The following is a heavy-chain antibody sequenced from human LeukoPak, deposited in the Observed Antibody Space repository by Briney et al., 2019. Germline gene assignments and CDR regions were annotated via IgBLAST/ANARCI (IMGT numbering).Heavy chain of an antibody. CDR1: GFTFSSYG. V-gene: IGHV3-30*18. J-gene: IGHJ4*02. D-gene: IGHD4-17*01. Sequence: GSLRLSCAASGFTFSSYGMHWVRQAPGKGLEWVAVISYDGSNKYYADSVKGRFTISRDNSKNTLYLQMNSLRAEDTAVYYCAKDPDGDWGQGPLVTVSS. CDR2: ISYDGSNK. CDR3: AKDPDGD.